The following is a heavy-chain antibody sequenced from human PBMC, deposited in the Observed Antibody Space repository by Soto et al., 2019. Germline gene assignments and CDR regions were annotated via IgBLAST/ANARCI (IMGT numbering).Heavy chain of an antibody. J-gene: IGHJ4*02. CDR1: GYTFTSYY. Sequence: ASVKVSCKASGYTFTSYYMHWVRQAPGQGLEWVGWFNPNSGDTIYAQKFQGRVTLTRDTSIGTAYMELYSLTSDDTAVYYCAREASAVISLDYWGQGTLVTVSS. CDR3: AREASAVISLDY. D-gene: IGHD6-19*01. CDR2: FNPNSGDT. V-gene: IGHV1-2*02.